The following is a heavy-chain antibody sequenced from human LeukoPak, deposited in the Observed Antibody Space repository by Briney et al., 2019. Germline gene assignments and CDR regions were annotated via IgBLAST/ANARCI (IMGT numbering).Heavy chain of an antibody. CDR2: INPNSGGT. CDR1: GYTFTGYY. J-gene: IGHJ4*02. CDR3: SRGPPIAVAHFDY. D-gene: IGHD6-19*01. Sequence: ASVKVSCKDSGYTFTGYYMHWERQAPGQGLEWMGWINPNSGGTKYAQKFQGRVTMTRDTSISTAYMELSRLRSDDTAVYYCSRGPPIAVAHFDYWGQGTLVTVSS. V-gene: IGHV1-2*02.